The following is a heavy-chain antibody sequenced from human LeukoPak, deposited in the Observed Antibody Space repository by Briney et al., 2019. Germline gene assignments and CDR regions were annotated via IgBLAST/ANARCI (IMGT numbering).Heavy chain of an antibody. J-gene: IGHJ4*02. CDR1: GFTVSSDY. D-gene: IGHD6-6*01. V-gene: IGHV3-66*02. Sequence: PGGSLRLSCAVSGFTVSSDYMSWVRQAPGKGLEWVSVLYTGGSISYADSVKGRFTISRDNSKNTLYLQVNSLRAEDTAVYYCATVSSSSPHYWGQGTLVTVS. CDR2: LYTGGSI. CDR3: ATVSSSSPHY.